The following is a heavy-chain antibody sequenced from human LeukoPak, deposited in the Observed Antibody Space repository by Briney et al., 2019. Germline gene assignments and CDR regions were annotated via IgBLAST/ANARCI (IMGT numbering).Heavy chain of an antibody. CDR3: ARASDYVWGSYLDY. D-gene: IGHD3-16*02. J-gene: IGHJ4*02. CDR1: GYTFTSYG. V-gene: IGHV1-18*01. Sequence: ASVKVSCKASGYTFTSYGISWVRQAPGQGLEWMGWISAYNGSTNYAQKLQGRVTMTTDTSTSTAYMELRSLRSDDTAVYYCARASDYVWGSYLDYWGQGTLVTVSS. CDR2: ISAYNGST.